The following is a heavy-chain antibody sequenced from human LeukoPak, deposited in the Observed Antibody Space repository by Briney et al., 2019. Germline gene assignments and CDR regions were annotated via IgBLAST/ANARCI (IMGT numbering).Heavy chain of an antibody. CDR3: TSLLGYYYGSGSPTTLN. D-gene: IGHD3-10*01. J-gene: IGHJ4*02. V-gene: IGHV3-49*04. CDR1: GFTFGDYA. CDR2: IRSKAYGGTT. Sequence: GGSLRLSCTASGFTFGDYAMSWVRQAPGKGLEWAGFIRSKAYGGTTEYAASVKGRFTISRDDSKSIAYLQMNSLKTEDTAVYYCTSLLGYYYGSGSPTTLNWGQGTLVTVSS.